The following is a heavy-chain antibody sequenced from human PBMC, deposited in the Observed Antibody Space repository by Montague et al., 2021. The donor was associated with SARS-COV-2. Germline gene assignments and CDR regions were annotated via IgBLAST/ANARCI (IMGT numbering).Heavy chain of an antibody. Sequence: SETLSLTCSVSGDSITNHYWSWIRQPAGKGLEWIGRMYFTGKTNFSPFLSSRLTMSADTSKDQFSLKLTSVTAADTAIYFCARDRFDFGAGRQGTIDFWGQGTLVTVSS. CDR1: GDSITNHY. V-gene: IGHV4-4*07. D-gene: IGHD3-10*01. J-gene: IGHJ4*02. CDR2: MYFTGKT. CDR3: ARDRFDFGAGRQGTIDF.